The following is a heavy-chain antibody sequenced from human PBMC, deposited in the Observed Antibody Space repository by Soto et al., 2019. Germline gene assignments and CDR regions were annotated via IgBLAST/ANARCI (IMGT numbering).Heavy chain of an antibody. CDR1: GDSISTSNYY. CDR2: LFSSGGT. D-gene: IGHD2-15*01. CDR3: ARRGGGCYLFDS. V-gene: IGHV4-39*07. Sequence: FETLSLTCSVSGDSISTSNYYWGWIRQPPGKGLEWIGHLFSSGGTYYNPSLKSRVSISVDTSKNEFSLKLTSITAADTAIYFCARRGGGCYLFDSWGQGSLVTSPQ. J-gene: IGHJ4*02.